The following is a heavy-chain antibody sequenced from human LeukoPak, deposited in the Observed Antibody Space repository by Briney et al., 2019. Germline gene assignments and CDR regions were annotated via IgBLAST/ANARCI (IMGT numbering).Heavy chain of an antibody. CDR1: GFTFSSYG. CDR2: ISYDGSNK. V-gene: IGHV3-30*18. Sequence: GSLRLSCAASGFTFSSYGMHWVRQAPGKGLEWVAVISYDGSNKYYADSVKGRFTISRDNSKNTLYLQMNSLRAEDTAVYYCAKPPPPPHYGDYEVGAFDIWGQGTIVTVSS. J-gene: IGHJ3*02. D-gene: IGHD4-17*01. CDR3: AKPPPPPHYGDYEVGAFDI.